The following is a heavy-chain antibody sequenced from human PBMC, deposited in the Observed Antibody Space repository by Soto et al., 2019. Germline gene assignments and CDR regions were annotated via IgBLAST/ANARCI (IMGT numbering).Heavy chain of an antibody. J-gene: IGHJ4*02. CDR1: GGSISSYY. CDR2: IYYSGST. Sequence: SETLSLTCTVSGGSISSYYWSWIRQPPGKGLEWIGYIYYSGSTNYNPSLKSRVTISVDRSKNQFSLKLTSANAADTAVYYCARGRTVRNYADDSSDYFYFFDYWGQGTQVTVSS. D-gene: IGHD3-22*01. V-gene: IGHV4-59*01. CDR3: ARGRTVRNYADDSSDYFYFFDY.